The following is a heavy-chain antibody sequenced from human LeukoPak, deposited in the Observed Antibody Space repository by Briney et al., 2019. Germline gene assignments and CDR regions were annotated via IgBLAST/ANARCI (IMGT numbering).Heavy chain of an antibody. J-gene: IGHJ3*01. D-gene: IGHD6-13*01. CDR3: ASPPHSSIPQRTV. CDR1: XY. Sequence: XYMSWIRQAPGKGLEWVSYISSSGSTIYYADSVKGRFTISSDNAKNSLYLQMNRLRAEDTDVYECASPPHSSIPQRTVWGQGTMVTVSS. V-gene: IGHV3-11*01. CDR2: ISSSGSTI.